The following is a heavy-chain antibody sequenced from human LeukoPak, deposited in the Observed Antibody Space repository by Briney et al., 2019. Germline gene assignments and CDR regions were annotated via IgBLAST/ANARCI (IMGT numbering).Heavy chain of an antibody. Sequence: AGGSLRLSCAASGFIFDDYAMHWVRQAPGKGLEWDCLISGDGGSTYFADSVKGRFTISRDNSKNSLYLQMNSLRTEDTAFYYCAKDSAIVSSSYSYNWFDFWGQGTLVTVPS. J-gene: IGHJ5*01. CDR3: AKDSAIVSSSYSYNWFDF. D-gene: IGHD3-22*01. CDR1: GFIFDDYA. CDR2: ISGDGGST. V-gene: IGHV3-43*02.